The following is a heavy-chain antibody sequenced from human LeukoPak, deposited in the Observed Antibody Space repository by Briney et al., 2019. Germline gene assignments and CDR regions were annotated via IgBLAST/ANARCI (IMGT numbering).Heavy chain of an antibody. CDR2: IKSKTDGGTT. CDR3: STELSVVAALYYFDY. Sequence: GGSLRLSCAASGFTFSNAWMSWVRQAPGKGLEWVGRIKSKTDGGTTDYAAPVKGRFTISRDDSKNTLYLQMNSLKTEDTAVYYCSTELSVVAALYYFDYWGQGTLVTVSS. D-gene: IGHD2-15*01. J-gene: IGHJ4*02. CDR1: GFTFSNAW. V-gene: IGHV3-15*01.